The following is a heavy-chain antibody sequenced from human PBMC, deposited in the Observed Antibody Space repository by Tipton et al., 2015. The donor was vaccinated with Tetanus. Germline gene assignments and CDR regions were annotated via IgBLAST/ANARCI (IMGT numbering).Heavy chain of an antibody. V-gene: IGHV3-21*01. CDR1: GFTFSSYS. CDR3: AGVFSHYYDSRGG. J-gene: IGHJ4*02. CDR2: ISSSSSYI. Sequence: CAASGFTFSSYSMNWVRQAPGKGLEWVSSISSSSSYIYYADSVKGRFTISRDNAKNSLYLQMNSLRAEDTAVDYCAGVFSHYYDSRGGWGQGTLVTVSS. D-gene: IGHD3-22*01.